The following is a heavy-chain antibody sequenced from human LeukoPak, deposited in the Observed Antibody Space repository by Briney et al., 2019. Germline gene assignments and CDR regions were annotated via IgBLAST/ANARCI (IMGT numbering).Heavy chain of an antibody. Sequence: ASVKVSCKASGYTFTGYYMHWGRQAPGKGLEWMDWITPNSGGTNYAQKFQGRVTMTRDTSINTAYMELSRLRSDDTAVYDCARDRGAYSSGDFCYWGQGTLVTVCS. D-gene: IGHD6-19*01. J-gene: IGHJ4*02. CDR1: GYTFTGYY. CDR3: ARDRGAYSSGDFCY. V-gene: IGHV1-2*02. CDR2: ITPNSGGT.